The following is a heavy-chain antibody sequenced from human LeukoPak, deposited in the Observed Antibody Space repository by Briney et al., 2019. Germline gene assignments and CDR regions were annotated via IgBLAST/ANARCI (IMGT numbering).Heavy chain of an antibody. D-gene: IGHD6-19*01. V-gene: IGHV1-2*02. CDR3: ARDLGKQWLATFDY. J-gene: IGHJ4*02. CDR2: INPNSGGT. Sequence: ASVKVSCKASGDTFTGYYMHWVRQAPGQGLEWMGWINPNSGGTNYAQKFQGRVTMTRDTSISTAYMELSRLRSDDTAVYYCARDLGKQWLATFDYWGQGTLVTFSS. CDR1: GDTFTGYY.